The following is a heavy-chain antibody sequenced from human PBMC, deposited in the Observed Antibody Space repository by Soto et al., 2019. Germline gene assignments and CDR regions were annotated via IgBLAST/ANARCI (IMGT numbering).Heavy chain of an antibody. CDR3: ARGRASGSYYLLDY. CDR1: GNTFTSYD. V-gene: IGHV1-8*01. Sequence: ASVKVSCKASGNTFTSYDINWVRQATGHGLEWMGWINPNSGNIGYAQKFQGRVTMTRDTAIRTAYMEVSRLRSDDTAVYYCARGRASGSYYLLDYRGQRTSVTVSS. CDR2: INPNSGNI. J-gene: IGHJ4*02. D-gene: IGHD3-10*01.